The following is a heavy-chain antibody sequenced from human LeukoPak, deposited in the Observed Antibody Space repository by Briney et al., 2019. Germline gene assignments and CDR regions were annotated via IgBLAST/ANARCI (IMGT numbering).Heavy chain of an antibody. Sequence: SETLSLTCTVSGGSISSSSYYWGWIRQPPGKGLEWIGSIYYSGSTYYNPSLKSRVTISVDTSKNQFSLKLSSVTAADTAVYYCARSSYYYGSGSYYSTEYNWFDPWGQGTLVTVSS. CDR1: GGSISSSSYY. J-gene: IGHJ5*02. CDR3: ARSSYYYGSGSYYSTEYNWFDP. V-gene: IGHV4-39*01. CDR2: IYYSGST. D-gene: IGHD3-10*01.